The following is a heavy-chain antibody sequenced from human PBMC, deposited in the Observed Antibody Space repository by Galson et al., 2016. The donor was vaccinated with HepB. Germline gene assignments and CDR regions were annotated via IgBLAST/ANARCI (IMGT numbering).Heavy chain of an antibody. Sequence: SVKVSCKASGYTFASYGIAWVRQAPGQGLEWMGWISSYDDNIKYAQKFQGRLTMTIDSSTDTAYMELRSRRSEDTAIYYCARERGNYAYFDYWGQGTLVTVSS. D-gene: IGHD4-11*01. CDR1: GYTFASYG. J-gene: IGHJ4*02. V-gene: IGHV1-18*01. CDR2: ISSYDDNI. CDR3: ARERGNYAYFDY.